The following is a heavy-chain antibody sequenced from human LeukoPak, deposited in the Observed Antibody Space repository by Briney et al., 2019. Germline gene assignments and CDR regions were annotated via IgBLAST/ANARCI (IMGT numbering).Heavy chain of an antibody. CDR1: GFTFSSYS. D-gene: IGHD3-22*01. J-gene: IGHJ4*02. V-gene: IGHV3-21*01. Sequence: GGSLRLSCAASGFTFSSYSINWVRKAPGKGLEWVSSISISSSYIYYADSVKGRFTISRDNAKNSLYLQMNSLRAEDTAVYYCARGPQKNGHSSGYPGYFDYWGQGTLVTVSS. CDR2: ISISSSYI. CDR3: ARGPQKNGHSSGYPGYFDY.